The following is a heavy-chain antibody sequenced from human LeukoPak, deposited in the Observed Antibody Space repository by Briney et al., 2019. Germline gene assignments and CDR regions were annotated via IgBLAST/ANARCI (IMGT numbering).Heavy chain of an antibody. Sequence: SETLSLTCTVSGGSISSYYWSWIRQPPGKGLEWIGYIYYSGSTNYNPSLKSRVTISADTSKNQFSLKLSSVTAADTAVYYCARGGNYFRFDPWGQGTLVTVSS. CDR1: GGSISSYY. CDR3: ARGGNYFRFDP. CDR2: IYYSGST. V-gene: IGHV4-59*01. J-gene: IGHJ5*02. D-gene: IGHD1-26*01.